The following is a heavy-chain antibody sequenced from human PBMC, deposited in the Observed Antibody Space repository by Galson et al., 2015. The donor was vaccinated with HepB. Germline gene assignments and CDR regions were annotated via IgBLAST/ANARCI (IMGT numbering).Heavy chain of an antibody. CDR2: ISYDGSNK. V-gene: IGHV3-30-3*01. CDR1: GFTFSSYA. Sequence: SLRLSCAASGFTFSSYAMHWVRQAPGKGLEWVAVISYDGSNKYYADSVKGRFTISRDNSKNTLYLQMNSLRAEDTAVYYCAREGGRWELSYYYYMDVWGKGTTVTVSS. J-gene: IGHJ6*03. CDR3: AREGGRWELSYYYYMDV. D-gene: IGHD1-26*01.